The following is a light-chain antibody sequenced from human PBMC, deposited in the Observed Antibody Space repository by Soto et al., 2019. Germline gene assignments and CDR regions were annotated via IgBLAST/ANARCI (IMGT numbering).Light chain of an antibody. CDR3: QQYDGAPLT. CDR1: QSVSTY. V-gene: IGKV3-11*01. J-gene: IGKJ3*01. CDR2: DAS. Sequence: EIVMTQSPATLSVSPGERATLSCRASQSVSTYLAWFRQTPGQAPRLLIFDASNRATGIPARFSGSGSGTDFVLTINRLEPEDFAVYYCQQYDGAPLTFGPGTKVDIK.